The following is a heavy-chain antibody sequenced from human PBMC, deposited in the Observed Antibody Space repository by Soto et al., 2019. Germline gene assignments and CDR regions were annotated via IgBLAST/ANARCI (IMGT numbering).Heavy chain of an antibody. J-gene: IGHJ6*02. CDR3: AGLYYDFWSGYYRDYGMDV. V-gene: IGHV1-8*01. CDR1: GYTFTSYD. Sequence: ASVKVSCKASGYTFTSYDSNWVRQATGRGLEWMGWMNPNSGNTGYAQKFQGRVTMTRNTSISTAYMELSSLRSEDTAVYYCAGLYYDFWSGYYRDYGMDVGGQETRVTVS. CDR2: MNPNSGNT. D-gene: IGHD3-3*01.